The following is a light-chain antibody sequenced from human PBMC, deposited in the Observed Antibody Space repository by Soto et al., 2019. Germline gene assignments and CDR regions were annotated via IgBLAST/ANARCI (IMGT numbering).Light chain of an antibody. CDR1: QDIGNY. Sequence: DLQMTQSPSSLSASVGDRVTITCRASQDIGNYLSWAQQKPGKAPKVLIYDASTLETGGPSRVSGSGVGIDFTFTINSLPPEDVATYYCQQYANVPLTFGGGTKVEIK. CDR2: DAS. CDR3: QQYANVPLT. V-gene: IGKV1-33*01. J-gene: IGKJ4*01.